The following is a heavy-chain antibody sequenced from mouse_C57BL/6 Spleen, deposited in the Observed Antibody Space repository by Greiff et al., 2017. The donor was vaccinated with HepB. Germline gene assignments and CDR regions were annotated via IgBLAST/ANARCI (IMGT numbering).Heavy chain of an antibody. CDR2: IDPETGGT. CDR1: GYTFTDYE. CDR3: TREGNDYDNENFDY. Sequence: QVQLKQSGAELVRPGASVTLSCKASGYTFTDYEMHWVKQTPVHGLEWIGAIDPETGGTAYNQKFKGKAILTADKSSSTAYMELRSLTSEDSAVYYCTREGNDYDNENFDYWGQGTTLTVSS. V-gene: IGHV1-15*01. J-gene: IGHJ2*01. D-gene: IGHD2-4*01.